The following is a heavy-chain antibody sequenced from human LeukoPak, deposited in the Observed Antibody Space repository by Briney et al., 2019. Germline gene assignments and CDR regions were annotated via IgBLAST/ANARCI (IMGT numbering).Heavy chain of an antibody. CDR2: INNDGSGT. Sequence: QPGGSLRLSCAASGFTFSSYWMHWVRQAPGKGPVWVSRINNDGSGTTYADSVKGRFTISRDDAKNTLYLQMNSLRAEDTAVYYCVRGGESTWSLGQGTLVTVSS. V-gene: IGHV3-74*01. CDR1: GFTFSSYW. J-gene: IGHJ5*02. D-gene: IGHD2-15*01. CDR3: VRGGESTWS.